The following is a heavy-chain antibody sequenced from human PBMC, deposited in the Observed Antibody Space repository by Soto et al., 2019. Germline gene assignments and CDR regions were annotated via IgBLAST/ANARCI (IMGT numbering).Heavy chain of an antibody. CDR1: GGTFSSYA. D-gene: IGHD3-16*02. Sequence: QVQLVQSGAEVKKPGSSVKVSCKATGGTFSSYAISWVRQAPGQGLEWMGGIIPIFGTANYAQKFQGRVTITADESTSTAYMELSSLRSEDTAVYYCARPRDYDYVWGSYRYDYWGQGTLVTVSS. J-gene: IGHJ4*02. V-gene: IGHV1-69*12. CDR3: ARPRDYDYVWGSYRYDY. CDR2: IIPIFGTA.